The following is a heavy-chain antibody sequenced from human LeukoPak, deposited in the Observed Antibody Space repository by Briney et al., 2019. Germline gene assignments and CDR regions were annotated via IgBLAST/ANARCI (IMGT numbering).Heavy chain of an antibody. CDR2: IYHSGST. J-gene: IGHJ4*02. V-gene: IGHV4-30-2*01. CDR3: ARASCGGDCTTAAGELFDY. CDR1: GGSLSRGGYY. Sequence: SETLSLTCAVSGGSLSRGGYYGRWIRQPPGRGLEWVGYIYHSGSTYYNPSLKSRVTISVDRSKNQLSLKLSSVTAADTAVYYCARASCGGDCTTAAGELFDYGGQGTLVTVSA. D-gene: IGHD2-21*02.